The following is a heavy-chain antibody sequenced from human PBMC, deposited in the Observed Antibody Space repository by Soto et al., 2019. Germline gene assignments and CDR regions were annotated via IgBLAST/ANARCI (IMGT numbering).Heavy chain of an antibody. Sequence: GGSLRLSCAASGFTFSSYGMHWVRQAPGKGLEWVAVISYDGSNKYYADSVKGRFTISRDNSKNTLYLQMNSLRAEDTAVYYCAKDGYCSGGSCYFSSHYYFDYWGQGTLVTVSS. CDR2: ISYDGSNK. CDR1: GFTFSSYG. D-gene: IGHD2-15*01. V-gene: IGHV3-30*18. J-gene: IGHJ4*02. CDR3: AKDGYCSGGSCYFSSHYYFDY.